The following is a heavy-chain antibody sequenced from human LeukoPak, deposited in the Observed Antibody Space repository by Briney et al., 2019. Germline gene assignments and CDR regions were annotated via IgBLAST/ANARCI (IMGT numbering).Heavy chain of an antibody. D-gene: IGHD6-13*01. CDR2: TNHSGST. Sequence: PSETLSLTCAVYGGSFSGYYWSWIRQPPGKGLEWIGETNHSGSTNYNPSLKSRVTISVDTSKNQFSLKLSSVTAADTAVYYCARGIAFDYWGQGTLVTVSS. CDR1: GGSFSGYY. J-gene: IGHJ4*02. V-gene: IGHV4-34*01. CDR3: ARGIAFDY.